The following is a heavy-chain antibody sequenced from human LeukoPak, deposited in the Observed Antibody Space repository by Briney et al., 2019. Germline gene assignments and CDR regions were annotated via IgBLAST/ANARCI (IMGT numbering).Heavy chain of an antibody. Sequence: PSETLSLTCTVSGGSISSYYWSWIRQPPGKGLEWIGYIYYSGSTNYNPSLKSRVTISVDTSKNQFSLKLSSVTAADTAVYYCARARMVDLYYYDSSGYHGYYFDYWGQGTLVTVSS. D-gene: IGHD3-22*01. V-gene: IGHV4-59*01. CDR2: IYYSGST. CDR1: GGSISSYY. CDR3: ARARMVDLYYYDSSGYHGYYFDY. J-gene: IGHJ4*02.